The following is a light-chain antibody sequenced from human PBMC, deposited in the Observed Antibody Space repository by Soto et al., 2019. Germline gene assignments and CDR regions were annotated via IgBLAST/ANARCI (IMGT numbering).Light chain of an antibody. J-gene: IGKJ1*01. CDR2: DTS. CDR3: QQDNNWPQT. V-gene: IGKV3-15*01. CDR1: QGIGDT. Sequence: VIMQSPATLSVSPGECATLSCRASQGIGDTLAWYQHKPGQTPRLLIYDTSTRATGVPTRFSGSRSGAEFTLTINSLQSEDFAVYYCQQDNNWPQTFGQGTKVDIK.